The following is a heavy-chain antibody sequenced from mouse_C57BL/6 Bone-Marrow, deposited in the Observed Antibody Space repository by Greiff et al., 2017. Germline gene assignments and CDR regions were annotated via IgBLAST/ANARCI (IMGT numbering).Heavy chain of an antibody. CDR1: GFTFSDYG. CDR3: ARNLFAY. V-gene: IGHV5-17*01. CDR2: ISSGSSPI. J-gene: IGHJ3*01. Sequence: EVMLVESGGGLVKPGGSLKLSCAASGFTFSDYGMHWVRQAPEKGLEWVAYISSGSSPIYYADTVKGRFTISRDNAKKTLFLQMTSLRSEDTAMYYCARNLFAYWGQVTLVTVSA.